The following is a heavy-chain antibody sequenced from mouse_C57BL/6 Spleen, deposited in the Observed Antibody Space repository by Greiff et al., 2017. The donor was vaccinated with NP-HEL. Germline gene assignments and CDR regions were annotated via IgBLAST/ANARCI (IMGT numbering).Heavy chain of an antibody. Sequence: QVQLQQPGAELVKPGASVKLSCKASGYTFTSYWMHWVKQRPGQGLEWIGMIHPNSGSTNYNEKFKSKATLTVDKSSSTAYMQLSSLTSEDSAVYYCARSHYYYGRNYYAMDYWGQGTSVTVSS. J-gene: IGHJ4*01. D-gene: IGHD1-1*01. CDR1: GYTFTSYW. V-gene: IGHV1-64*01. CDR2: IHPNSGST. CDR3: ARSHYYYGRNYYAMDY.